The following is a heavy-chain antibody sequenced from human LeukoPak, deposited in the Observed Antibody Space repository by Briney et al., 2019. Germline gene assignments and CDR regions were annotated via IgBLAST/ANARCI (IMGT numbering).Heavy chain of an antibody. CDR2: INGGNSDT. D-gene: IGHD1-26*01. V-gene: IGHV3-23*01. CDR3: AKDLLRWEFDY. CDR1: GFTMSNNA. J-gene: IGHJ4*02. Sequence: GGSLRLSCAASGFTMSNNAMSWVRQAPGEGLEWVSAINGGNSDTNYAESVKGRFTISRDNSRNTLYLQMNSLRAEDTAVYYCAKDLLRWEFDYWGQGTLVTVSS.